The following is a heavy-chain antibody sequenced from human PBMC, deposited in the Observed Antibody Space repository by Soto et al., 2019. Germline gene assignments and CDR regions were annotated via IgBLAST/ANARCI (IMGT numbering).Heavy chain of an antibody. Sequence: QVQLQESGPGLVKPSQTLSLTCTVSGGSISSGDYYWSWIRQPPGKGLEWIGYIYYSGGTCYNPSLKSRDTISVDTSKNQFSLKLSSVTAADTAVYYCARLVQLLQGRWFDPWGQGTLVTVSS. CDR2: IYYSGGT. CDR1: GGSISSGDYY. V-gene: IGHV4-30-4*01. D-gene: IGHD2-15*01. J-gene: IGHJ5*02. CDR3: ARLVQLLQGRWFDP.